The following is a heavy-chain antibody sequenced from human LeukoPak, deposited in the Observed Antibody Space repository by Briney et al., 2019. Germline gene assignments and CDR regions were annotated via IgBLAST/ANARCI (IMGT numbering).Heavy chain of an antibody. V-gene: IGHV1-18*01. Sequence: ASVKVSCKASGYTFTSYGISWVRPAPGQGLEWMGWISAYNGNTNYVQKLQGRVTMTTDTSTSTAYMELRSLRSDDTAVYYCARELLWFGEPTGNFDYWGQGTLVTVSS. J-gene: IGHJ4*02. CDR2: ISAYNGNT. D-gene: IGHD3-10*01. CDR1: GYTFTSYG. CDR3: ARELLWFGEPTGNFDY.